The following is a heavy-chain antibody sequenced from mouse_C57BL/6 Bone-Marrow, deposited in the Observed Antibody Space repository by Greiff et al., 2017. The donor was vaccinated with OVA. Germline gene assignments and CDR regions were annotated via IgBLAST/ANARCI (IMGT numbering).Heavy chain of an antibody. CDR3: AGPITTVVRYAMDY. V-gene: IGHV1-81*01. D-gene: IGHD1-1*01. CDR1: GYTFTSYG. Sequence: VKLQESGAELARPGASVKLSCKASGYTFTSYGISWVKQRTGQGLEWIGEIYPRSGNTYYNEKFKGKATLTADKSSSTAYMELRSLTSEDSAVYFCAGPITTVVRYAMDYWGQGTSVTVSS. J-gene: IGHJ4*01. CDR2: IYPRSGNT.